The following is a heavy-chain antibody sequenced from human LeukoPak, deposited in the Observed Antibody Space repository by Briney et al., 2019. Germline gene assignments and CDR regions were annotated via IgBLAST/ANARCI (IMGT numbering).Heavy chain of an antibody. J-gene: IGHJ4*02. CDR1: GFTFSDYY. V-gene: IGHV3-11*06. D-gene: IGHD2-2*01. Sequence: GGSLRLSCAASGFTFSDYYMSWIRQAPGKGLEWVSYISSSSSYTYYADSVKGRFTISRDNAKNSLFLQMNSLRAEDTAVYYCARDKVDIVVVPAATSTPRFDYWGQGTLVTVSS. CDR3: ARDKVDIVVVPAATSTPRFDY. CDR2: ISSSSSYT.